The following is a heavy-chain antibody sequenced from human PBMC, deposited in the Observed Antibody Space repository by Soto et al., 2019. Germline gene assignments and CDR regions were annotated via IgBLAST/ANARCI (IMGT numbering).Heavy chain of an antibody. J-gene: IGHJ1*01. CDR3: ARGPRPSSAGTGAY. Sequence: PGGSLRLSCALSVFDSSYYWIQWFRQSPGKGLEWVSRIDPDGTTTNYADSVKGRFSVSRDNAKKTIYLQMSSLTADDTALYYCARGPRPSSAGTGAYWGQGTLVTVSS. CDR2: IDPDGTTT. CDR1: VFDSSYYW. D-gene: IGHD1-1*01. V-gene: IGHV3-74*01.